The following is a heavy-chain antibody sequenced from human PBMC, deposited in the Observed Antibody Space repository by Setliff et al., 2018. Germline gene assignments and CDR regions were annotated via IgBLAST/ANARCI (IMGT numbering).Heavy chain of an antibody. V-gene: IGHV4-59*11. Sequence: SETLSLTCTVSGGSIGPHYWSWIRQAPGKGLEWIGHIFYSDTAKYNPSLESRAGISVDSSKNQFSLKLRSVTAADTAVYYCARDRSTVIRGVTSFFYYYMDVWGGGTTVTVSS. J-gene: IGHJ6*03. D-gene: IGHD3-10*01. CDR2: IFYSDTA. CDR1: GGSIGPHY. CDR3: ARDRSTVIRGVTSFFYYYMDV.